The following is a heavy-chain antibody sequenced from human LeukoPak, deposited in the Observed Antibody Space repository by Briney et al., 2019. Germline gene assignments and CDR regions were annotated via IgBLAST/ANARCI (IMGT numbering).Heavy chain of an antibody. Sequence: PGGSLRLSCAAFGFTFNNYAMNWVRQAPGKGLEWVSAISGSGDNTYYADSVKGRFTVSRDNSKNTLYVQMKSLRAEDTAVYYCAKDFVVVPGNVNYFDYWGQGTLVTVSS. CDR2: ISGSGDNT. V-gene: IGHV3-23*01. CDR1: GFTFNNYA. D-gene: IGHD2-21*02. J-gene: IGHJ4*02. CDR3: AKDFVVVPGNVNYFDY.